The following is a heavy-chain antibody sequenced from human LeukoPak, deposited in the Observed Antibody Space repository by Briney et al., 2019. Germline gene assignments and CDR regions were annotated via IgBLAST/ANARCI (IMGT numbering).Heavy chain of an antibody. V-gene: IGHV4-59*08. CDR2: TYYSGST. J-gene: IGHJ4*02. D-gene: IGHD5-18*01. CDR1: GGSISSYY. CDR3: ARLGGYSYGLVDY. Sequence: SETLSLTCTVSGGSISSYYWSWIRQPPGKGLEWIGYTYYSGSTNYNPSLKSRVTISVDTSKNQFSLKLSSVTAADTAVYYCARLGGYSYGLVDYWGQGTLVTVSS.